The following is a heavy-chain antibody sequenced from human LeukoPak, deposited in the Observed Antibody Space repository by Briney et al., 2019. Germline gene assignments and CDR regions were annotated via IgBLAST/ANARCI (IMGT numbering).Heavy chain of an antibody. CDR2: ISGSGGST. V-gene: IGHV3-23*01. CDR1: GFTFSSYA. CDR3: AKEWVVVVAAIGYFDY. J-gene: IGHJ4*02. D-gene: IGHD2-15*01. Sequence: GGSLRLSCAASGFTFSSYAMSWVRQAPGKGLEWVSTISGSGGSTYYADSVKGRFTISRDNSKNTPYLQMNSLRAEDTAVYYCAKEWVVVVAAIGYFDYWGQGTLVTVSS.